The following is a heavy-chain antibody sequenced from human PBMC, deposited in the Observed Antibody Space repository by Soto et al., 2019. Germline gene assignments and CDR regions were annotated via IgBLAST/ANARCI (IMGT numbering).Heavy chain of an antibody. J-gene: IGHJ3*02. CDR3: AHAYGGTSWPNDAFDI. CDR1: GFSLSGDGVG. Sequence: QITLKESGPTLVKPTQTLTLTCTVSGFSLSGDGVGVGWIRQPPGKALEWLALIYWDDDPRYSPSLKTRLTITKDTSKNQVVLTMTNMEPVDTATYYCAHAYGGTSWPNDAFDIWGQGTVVTVSS. V-gene: IGHV2-5*02. CDR2: IYWDDDP. D-gene: IGHD2-21*01.